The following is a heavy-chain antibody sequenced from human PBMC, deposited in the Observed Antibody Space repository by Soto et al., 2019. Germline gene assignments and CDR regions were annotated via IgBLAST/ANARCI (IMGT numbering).Heavy chain of an antibody. D-gene: IGHD6-13*01. J-gene: IGHJ4*02. CDR3: AKDGDAAAAGYYFDY. CDR1: GFTFSSYG. CDR2: ISYNGNDK. V-gene: IGHV3-30*18. Sequence: VGSLRLSCAASGFTFSSYGMHWVRQAPGKGLEWVAVISYNGNDKYHADSVKGRFTASRDNSKNTLYLQMNSLRPEDTAVYHCAKDGDAAAAGYYFDYWGQGTLVTVSS.